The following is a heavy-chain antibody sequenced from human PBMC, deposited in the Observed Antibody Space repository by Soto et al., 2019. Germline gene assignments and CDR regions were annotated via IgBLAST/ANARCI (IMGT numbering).Heavy chain of an antibody. V-gene: IGHV3-23*01. J-gene: IGHJ4*02. CDR2: ISGGGGST. Sequence: EVQLLESGGTLEQPGGSLRLSCAASGFTFSSYAMSWVRQAPGRGLEWVSYISGGGGSTYYADSVKGRFTMSRDNSKNTLYLQMNSLRVEDTAVYYCAKSLGYCSSTSCRYFDYWGQGTLVTVSS. D-gene: IGHD2-2*01. CDR1: GFTFSSYA. CDR3: AKSLGYCSSTSCRYFDY.